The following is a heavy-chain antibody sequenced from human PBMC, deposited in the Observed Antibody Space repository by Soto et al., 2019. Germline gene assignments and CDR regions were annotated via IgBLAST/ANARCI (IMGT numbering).Heavy chain of an antibody. D-gene: IGHD3-10*01. J-gene: IGHJ6*02. CDR3: ARQTGSYYYYYGMDV. V-gene: IGHV4-39*01. CDR1: GGSISSSSYY. Sequence: TLSLTCTVSGGSISSSSYYWGWIRQPPGKGLEWIGSIYYGGSTYYNPSLKSRVTISVDTSKNQFSLKLSSVTAADTAVYYCARQTGSYYYYYGMDVWGQGTTVTVSS. CDR2: IYYGGST.